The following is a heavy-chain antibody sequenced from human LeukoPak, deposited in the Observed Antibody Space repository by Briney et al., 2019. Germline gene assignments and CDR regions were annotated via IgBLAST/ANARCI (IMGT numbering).Heavy chain of an antibody. V-gene: IGHV1-2*02. J-gene: IGHJ4*02. CDR3: ARGRFLEWLLSRNFDY. D-gene: IGHD3-3*01. CDR1: GYTFTGYY. Sequence: ASVKVSCKASGYTFTGYYMHWVRPAPGQGLEWMGWINPNSGGTNYAQKFQGRVTMTRDTSISTAYMELSRLRSDDTAVYYCARGRFLEWLLSRNFDYWGQGTLVTVSS. CDR2: INPNSGGT.